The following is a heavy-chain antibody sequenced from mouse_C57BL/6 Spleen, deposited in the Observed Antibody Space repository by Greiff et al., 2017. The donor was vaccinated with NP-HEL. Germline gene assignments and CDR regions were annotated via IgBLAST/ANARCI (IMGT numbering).Heavy chain of an antibody. CDR2: IDPSDSYT. CDR3: AREELGPYFDY. D-gene: IGHD4-1*01. J-gene: IGHJ2*01. CDR1: GYTFTSYW. Sequence: QVQLQQPGAELVRPGTSVMLSCKASGYTFTSYWMHWVKQRPGQGLEWIGVIDPSDSYTNYNQKFKGKATLTVDTSSSTAYMQLSSLTSEDSAVYYCAREELGPYFDYWGQGTTLTVSS. V-gene: IGHV1-59*01.